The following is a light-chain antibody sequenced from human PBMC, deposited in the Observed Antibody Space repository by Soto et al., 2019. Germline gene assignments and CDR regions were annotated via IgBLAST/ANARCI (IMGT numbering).Light chain of an antibody. CDR3: QQYGSSPIT. CDR1: QSVGNN. Sequence: EIVLTQSPGTLSLSPGERATLSCRASQSVGNNLAWYQQKPGQAPGLLIYEASTRATGIPARFSGSGSGTDFTFTISRLEPEDFAVYHCQQYGSSPITFGQGTRLEVK. CDR2: EAS. J-gene: IGKJ5*01. V-gene: IGKV3-20*01.